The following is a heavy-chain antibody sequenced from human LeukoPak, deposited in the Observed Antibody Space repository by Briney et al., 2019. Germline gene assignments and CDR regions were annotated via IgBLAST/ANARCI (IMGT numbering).Heavy chain of an antibody. CDR2: IKQDGSEK. CDR1: GFTFSSYS. Sequence: GGSLRLSCAASGFTFSSYSMNWVRQAPGKGLEWVANIKQDGSEKYYVDSVKGRFTISRDNSKNSLYLQMNSLRAEDTAVYYCARRYFDYWGQGTLVTVSS. CDR3: ARRYFDY. V-gene: IGHV3-7*03. J-gene: IGHJ4*02.